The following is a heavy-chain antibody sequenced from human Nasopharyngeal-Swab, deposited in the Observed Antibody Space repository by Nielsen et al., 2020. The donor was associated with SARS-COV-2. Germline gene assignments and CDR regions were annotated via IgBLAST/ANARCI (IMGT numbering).Heavy chain of an antibody. J-gene: IGHJ4*02. V-gene: IGHV4-39*07. CDR3: ARGGYSSGWVVY. Sequence: SETLSLTCPVSGGSISSSSSYWGWLLQPPGKGLEWIGSIYYSGSTYYNPSLKSRVTISVDTSKNQFSLKLSSVTAADTAVYYCARGGYSSGWVVYWGQGTLVTVSS. CDR2: IYYSGST. D-gene: IGHD6-19*01. CDR1: GGSISSSSSY.